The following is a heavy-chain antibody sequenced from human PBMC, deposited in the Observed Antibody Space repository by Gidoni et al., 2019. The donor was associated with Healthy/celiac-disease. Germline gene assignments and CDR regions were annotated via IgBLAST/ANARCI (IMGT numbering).Heavy chain of an antibody. CDR1: GFTFSSHS. CDR2: ISSSSSTI. CDR3: ARECRFLEWFSSETYYGMDV. Sequence: EVQLVESGGGLVQPGGSLRLSCAASGFTFSSHSMTWGRQAPGKGLECVSYISSSSSTIYYADSVKGRFTISRDNAKNSLYLQMNSLRDEDTAVYYCARECRFLEWFSSETYYGMDVWGQGTTVTVSS. J-gene: IGHJ6*02. D-gene: IGHD3-3*01. V-gene: IGHV3-48*02.